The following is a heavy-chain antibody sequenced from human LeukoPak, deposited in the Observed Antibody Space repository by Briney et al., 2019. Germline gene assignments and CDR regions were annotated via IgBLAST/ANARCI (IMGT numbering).Heavy chain of an antibody. D-gene: IGHD3-16*01. Sequence: GESLKISCKGSGYSFNTYWVGWVRQMPGKGLEWMGIIYPGDSDTRYSPSFQGQVTISADKSISTAYLQWSSLKASDTAMYYCARNGVWGGVAFDIWGQGTMVTVSS. J-gene: IGHJ3*02. CDR1: GYSFNTYW. V-gene: IGHV5-51*01. CDR2: IYPGDSDT. CDR3: ARNGVWGGVAFDI.